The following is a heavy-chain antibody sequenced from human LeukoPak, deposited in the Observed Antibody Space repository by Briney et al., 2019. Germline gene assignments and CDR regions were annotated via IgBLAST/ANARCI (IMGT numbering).Heavy chain of an antibody. Sequence: GGSLRLSCAASGFTFSSYAMSWVRQAPGKGLEWVSAISSSGGSTYYADSVKGRFTISRDNSKNTLYQQMNSLRGEDTAVYYYGKRPSSHGYLDYWGQGTLVTVSS. V-gene: IGHV3-23*01. CDR1: GFTFSSYA. D-gene: IGHD5-18*01. J-gene: IGHJ4*02. CDR3: GKRPSSHGYLDY. CDR2: ISSSGGST.